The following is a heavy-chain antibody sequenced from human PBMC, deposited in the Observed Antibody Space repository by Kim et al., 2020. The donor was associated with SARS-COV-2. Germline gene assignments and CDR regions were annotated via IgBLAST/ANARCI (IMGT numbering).Heavy chain of an antibody. CDR1: GFTFSSYS. V-gene: IGHV3-21*01. CDR3: ARAPGTLQTIDY. J-gene: IGHJ4*02. Sequence: GGSLRLSCAASGFTFSSYSMNWVRQAPGKGLEWVSSISSSSSYIYYADSVKGRFTISRDNAKNSLYLQMNSLRAEDTAVYYCARAPGTLQTIDYCGQGTLVTVSS. CDR2: ISSSSSYI. D-gene: IGHD1-1*01.